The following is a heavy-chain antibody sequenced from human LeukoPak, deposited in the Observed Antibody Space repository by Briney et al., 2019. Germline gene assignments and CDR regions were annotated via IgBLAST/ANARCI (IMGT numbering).Heavy chain of an antibody. CDR3: ARFYYDSSGSLSYFDY. D-gene: IGHD3-22*01. J-gene: IGHJ4*02. Sequence: SETLSLTCAVYGGSFSGYYWSWIRQPPGKGLGWIGEINNRVSTNYTPSLKSQVTISVDTSRTHFSLKLCSVTAADTAVYYCARFYYDSSGSLSYFDYWGQGTLVTVSS. CDR1: GGSFSGYY. V-gene: IGHV4-34*01. CDR2: INNRVST.